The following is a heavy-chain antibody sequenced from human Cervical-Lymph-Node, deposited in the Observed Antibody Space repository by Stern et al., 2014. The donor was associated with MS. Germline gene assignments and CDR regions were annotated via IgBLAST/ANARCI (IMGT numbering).Heavy chain of an antibody. V-gene: IGHV1-2*02. J-gene: IGHJ3*02. Sequence: QVQLVESGAEVKNPGASVKVSCKSSGYTFSDYYIHWVRQAPGQGPERLGWIHPNSGATNYAEMFQGRVTMTGDKSITTVYVELTRLTLDDTAVYYCARDKGAMISGVIVRTDAFDIWGQGTVVTVSS. CDR2: IHPNSGAT. D-gene: IGHD3/OR15-3a*01. CDR3: ARDKGAMISGVIVRTDAFDI. CDR1: GYTFSDYY.